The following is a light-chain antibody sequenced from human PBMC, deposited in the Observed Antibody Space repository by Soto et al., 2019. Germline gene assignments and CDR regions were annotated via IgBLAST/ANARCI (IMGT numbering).Light chain of an antibody. CDR2: GSS. J-gene: IGKJ3*01. Sequence: DIQLTQSPFFLSAYVGDRVTITCRASQGIRSYLAWYQQRPGKAPELLIYGSSTLRTGVASRFIGSGSGPEFTLPIGRLQPEYLATYYCQQLNIFPPLFTFDLRKTGDIK. CDR3: QQLNIFPPLFT. CDR1: QGIRSY. V-gene: IGKV1-9*01.